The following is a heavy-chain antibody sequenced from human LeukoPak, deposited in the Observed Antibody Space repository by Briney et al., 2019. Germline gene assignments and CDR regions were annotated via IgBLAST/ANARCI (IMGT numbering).Heavy chain of an antibody. V-gene: IGHV4-38-2*02. CDR3: ARVPGGALNWFDP. Sequence: SETLSLTCTVSGYSISSGYYWGWIRQPPGKGLEWIGSIYYSGSTYCNPSLKSRVTISVDTSKNQFSLKLSSVTAADTAVYYCARVPGGALNWFDPWGQGTLVTVSS. CDR2: IYYSGST. D-gene: IGHD1-1*01. CDR1: GYSISSGYY. J-gene: IGHJ5*02.